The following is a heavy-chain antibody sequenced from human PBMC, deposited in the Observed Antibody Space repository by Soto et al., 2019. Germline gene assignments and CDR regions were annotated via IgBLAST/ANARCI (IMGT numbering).Heavy chain of an antibody. CDR1: GGTFSSYA. CDR3: ARDPYYYDSSGYYYGYYFDY. J-gene: IGHJ4*02. V-gene: IGHV1-69*06. Sequence: SVKVSCKASGGTFSSYAISWVRQAPVQGLEWMGGIIPIFGTANYAQKFQGRVTITADKSTSTAYMELSSLRSEDTAVYYCARDPYYYDSSGYYYGYYFDYWGQGTLVTVSS. CDR2: IIPIFGTA. D-gene: IGHD3-22*01.